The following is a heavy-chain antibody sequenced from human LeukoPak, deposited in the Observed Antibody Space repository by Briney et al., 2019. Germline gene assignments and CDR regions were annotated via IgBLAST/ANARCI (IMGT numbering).Heavy chain of an antibody. V-gene: IGHV3-23*01. D-gene: IGHD3-16*01. J-gene: IGHJ4*02. Sequence: GGSLRLSCAASGFTFSSYAMSWVRQAPGKGLEWVSGISEGGGSTFYADSVRGRFTISRDNSKNTLYLQMNSLRAEDTAVYYCAKSRLGSPYDYWGQGTLVTVSS. CDR2: ISEGGGST. CDR1: GFTFSSYA. CDR3: AKSRLGSPYDY.